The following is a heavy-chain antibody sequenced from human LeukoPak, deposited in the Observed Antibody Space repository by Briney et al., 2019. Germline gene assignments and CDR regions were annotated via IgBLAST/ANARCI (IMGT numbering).Heavy chain of an antibody. CDR2: IYPGDSDT. D-gene: IGHD3-9*01. CDR1: GYSFTSYW. Sequence: GESLKISCKGSGYSFTSYWIGWVRQMPGKGLEWMGIIYPGDSDTRYSPSFQGQVTISADKSISTAYLQWSSLKASDTAMYYCARQDHPGPMTATFKERSTYYDILTGGYYYYYGMDVWGQGTTVTVSS. CDR3: ARQDHPGPMTATFKERSTYYDILTGGYYYYYGMDV. V-gene: IGHV5-51*01. J-gene: IGHJ6*02.